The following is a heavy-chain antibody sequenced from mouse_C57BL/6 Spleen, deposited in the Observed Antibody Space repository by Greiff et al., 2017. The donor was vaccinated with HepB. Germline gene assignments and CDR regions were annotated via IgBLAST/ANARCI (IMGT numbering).Heavy chain of an antibody. J-gene: IGHJ1*03. CDR1: GYTFTDHT. CDR3: AHYDYGWYFDV. D-gene: IGHD2-4*01. CDR2: IYPRDGNT. Sequence: QVQLQQSDAELVKPGASVKISCKVSGYTFTDHTIHWMKQRPEQGLEWIGYIYPRDGNTKYNEKFKGKATFTADKSSSTAYMQLNSLTSEDSAVYFCAHYDYGWYFDVWGTGTTVTVSS. V-gene: IGHV1-78*01.